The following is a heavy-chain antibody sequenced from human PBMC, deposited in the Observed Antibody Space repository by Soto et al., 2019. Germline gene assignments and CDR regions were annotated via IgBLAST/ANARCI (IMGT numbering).Heavy chain of an antibody. Sequence: QVQLQESGPGLVKPSETLSLTCTVSGGSISSYYWSWIRQPPGKGLEWIGYIYYSGSTNYNPSHKSRVTISVDTSKNQFSLKLSSVTAADTAVYYCARDHDYGDYGSWFDPWGQGTLVTVSS. CDR2: IYYSGST. V-gene: IGHV4-59*01. J-gene: IGHJ5*02. CDR3: ARDHDYGDYGSWFDP. D-gene: IGHD4-17*01. CDR1: GGSISSYY.